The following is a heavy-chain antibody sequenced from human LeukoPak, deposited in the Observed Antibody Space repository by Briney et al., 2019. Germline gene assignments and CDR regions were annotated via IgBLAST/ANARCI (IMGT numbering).Heavy chain of an antibody. J-gene: IGHJ6*02. CDR2: INSDVSST. CDR3: ARRRQGYGMDV. Sequence: GGSLRLSCAVSGLTFSSYWMHWVRQAPGKGLVWVSRINSDVSSTTYADSVKGRFTISGDNTKNTLYLQMNSLRAEDTAVYYCARRRQGYGMDVWGQGTTVTVSS. V-gene: IGHV3-74*01. CDR1: GLTFSSYW.